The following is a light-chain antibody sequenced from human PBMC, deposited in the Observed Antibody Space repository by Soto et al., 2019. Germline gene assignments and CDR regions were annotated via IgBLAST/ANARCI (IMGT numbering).Light chain of an antibody. CDR3: QQYNSYSPT. CDR1: QSISSW. Sequence: DIQMTQSPSTLSASVGDRVTITCRASQSISSWLAWYQQKPGKAPKLLIYDASSLESGVPLRFSGSGSGTEFTLTISSLQPDDFATYCCQQYNSYSPTFGQGTKLESK. CDR2: DAS. J-gene: IGKJ2*01. V-gene: IGKV1-5*01.